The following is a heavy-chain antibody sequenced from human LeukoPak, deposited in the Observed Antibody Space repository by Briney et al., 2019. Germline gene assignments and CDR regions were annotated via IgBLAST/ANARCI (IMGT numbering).Heavy chain of an antibody. Sequence: SETLSLTCTVSGGSISSYYWGWIRQPPGKGLEWIGSIYHSGSTYYNPSLKSRVTISVDTSKNQFSLKLSSVTAADTAVYYCAREGYSSSWYYYYYYMDVWGKGTTVTVSS. V-gene: IGHV4-38-2*02. CDR2: IYHSGST. J-gene: IGHJ6*03. CDR3: AREGYSSSWYYYYYYMDV. CDR1: GGSISSYY. D-gene: IGHD6-13*01.